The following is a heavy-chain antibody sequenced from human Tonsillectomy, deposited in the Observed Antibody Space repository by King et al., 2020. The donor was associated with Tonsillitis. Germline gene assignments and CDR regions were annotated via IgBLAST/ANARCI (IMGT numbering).Heavy chain of an antibody. Sequence: VQLVESGGGLVQPRGSLRLSCAASGFTFSNFGMNWVRQAPGKGLEWVSYVNSTTNIIYYADSVKGRFTISRDNAKNSLFLQMNSLRAADTAVYYCARGDYFSGWWTYVPFFFDCCGQGTLATVSS. D-gene: IGHD3-16*01. CDR3: ARGDYFSGWWTYVPFFFDC. CDR1: GFTFSNFG. J-gene: IGHJ4*02. V-gene: IGHV3-48*01. CDR2: VNSTTNII.